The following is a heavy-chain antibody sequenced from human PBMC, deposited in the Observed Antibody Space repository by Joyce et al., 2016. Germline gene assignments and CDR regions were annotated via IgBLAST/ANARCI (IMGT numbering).Heavy chain of an antibody. D-gene: IGHD1-26*01. CDR1: GESFSDHY. CDR3: VRGSLDSGSYYFDY. Sequence: QVQLQQWGAGLVKPSETLSLICAVSGESFSDHYWNWIRQPPGKGLEWIGEINHSGSNSYNPSLMSRANISLDTSKNQFSLELVSVTAADMAVYYCVRGSLDSGSYYFDYWGQGTLVTVSS. V-gene: IGHV4-34*01. J-gene: IGHJ4*02. CDR2: INHSGSN.